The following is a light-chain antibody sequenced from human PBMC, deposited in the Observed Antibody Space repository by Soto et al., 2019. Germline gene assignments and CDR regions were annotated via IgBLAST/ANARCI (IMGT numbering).Light chain of an antibody. CDR2: AAS. CDR1: QSISSY. CDR3: QQSYSTPWT. Sequence: DIQMTQSPSSLSASVGDRVTITCRAGQSISSYLNWYQQKPGKAPNLLIYAASSLQSGVPSRFSGSESGTDFTLTISSLQSEDFATYYCQQSYSTPWTFGQGTKVEIK. J-gene: IGKJ1*01. V-gene: IGKV1-39*01.